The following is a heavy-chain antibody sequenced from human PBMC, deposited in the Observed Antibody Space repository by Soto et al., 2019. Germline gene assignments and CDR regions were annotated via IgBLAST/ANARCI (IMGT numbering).Heavy chain of an antibody. D-gene: IGHD1-26*01. CDR1: GFSLSTSGVG. CDR2: IYWDDDK. V-gene: IGHV2-5*02. J-gene: IGHJ4*02. CDR3: AHTGVGALPFDY. Sequence: QITLKESGPTLVKPTQTLTLTCTFSGFSLSTSGVGVGWIRQPPGKSLEWLALIYWDDDKRYSPSLKSRLTITKDTSKNQVVLTMTNMDPVDTATYYCAHTGVGALPFDYWGQGTLVTVSS.